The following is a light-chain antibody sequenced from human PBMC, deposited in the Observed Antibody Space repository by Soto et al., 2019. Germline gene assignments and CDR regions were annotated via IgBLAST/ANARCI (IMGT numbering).Light chain of an antibody. CDR3: QSYDSSLRGYV. CDR2: GNS. CDR1: SSNIGARYD. V-gene: IGLV1-40*01. J-gene: IGLJ1*01. Sequence: QSVLTQPPSVSGAPGQRVTISCTGSSSNIGARYDVHWYQQLPGTAPKLIIYGNSDRPSGVPDRFSGSKSGTSASLAITGLQAEDEADYYCQSYDSSLRGYVFGTGTKXXVL.